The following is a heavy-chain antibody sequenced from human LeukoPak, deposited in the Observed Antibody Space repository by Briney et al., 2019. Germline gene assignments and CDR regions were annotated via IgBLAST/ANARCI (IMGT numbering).Heavy chain of an antibody. J-gene: IGHJ4*02. CDR2: ISYDGSNK. CDR1: GFTFSSYA. Sequence: PGRSLRLSCAASGFTFSSYAMHWVRQAPGKGLEWVAVISYDGSNKYYADSVKGRFTISRDNSKNTLYLQMNSLRAEDTAVYYCASKGPAIFYSDYWGQGTLVTVSS. V-gene: IGHV3-30*04. D-gene: IGHD3-3*01. CDR3: ASKGPAIFYSDY.